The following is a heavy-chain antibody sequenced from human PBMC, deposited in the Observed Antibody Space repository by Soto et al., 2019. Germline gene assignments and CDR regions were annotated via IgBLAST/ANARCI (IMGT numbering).Heavy chain of an antibody. CDR1: GGSIIGYY. D-gene: IGHD6-13*01. CDR3: ARMRAAGTFDY. J-gene: IGHJ4*02. V-gene: IGHV4-4*07. Sequence: SETLSLTCTVSGGSIIGYYWNCIRQPAGKGLEWIGRIYSDGSTNYNPTLKSRVNMSVDTSKNQFPLKLTCMTAADMAMFYFARMRAAGTFDYWGQGTLVTVSS. CDR2: IYSDGST.